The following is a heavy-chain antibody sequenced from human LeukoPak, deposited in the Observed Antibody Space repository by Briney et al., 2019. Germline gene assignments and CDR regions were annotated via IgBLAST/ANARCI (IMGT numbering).Heavy chain of an antibody. V-gene: IGHV4-61*09. CDR3: ARHSRVAKGAFDI. CDR2: VYSTGNT. D-gene: IGHD3-22*01. Sequence: SETLSLTCTVSGVSISSGNFYWSWIRQSAGKGLEWIGHVYSTGNTKYNPSLKSRVTISADTSKNQISLRLRSVTAADTAVYYCARHSRVAKGAFDIWGQGTMVTVSS. CDR1: GVSISSGNFY. J-gene: IGHJ3*02.